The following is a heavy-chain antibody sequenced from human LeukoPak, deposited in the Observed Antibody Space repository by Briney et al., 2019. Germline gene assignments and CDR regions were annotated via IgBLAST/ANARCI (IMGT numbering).Heavy chain of an antibody. Sequence: PGGSLRLSCAASGFTFSSYSMNWVRQAPGKGLEWVSSISSSSSYIYYADSVKGRFTISRDNAKNSLYLQMNSLRAEDTAVYYCARAAVGVIPFDYWGQGTLVTVSS. V-gene: IGHV3-21*01. CDR2: ISSSSSYI. J-gene: IGHJ4*02. CDR1: GFTFSSYS. D-gene: IGHD3-16*02. CDR3: ARAAVGVIPFDY.